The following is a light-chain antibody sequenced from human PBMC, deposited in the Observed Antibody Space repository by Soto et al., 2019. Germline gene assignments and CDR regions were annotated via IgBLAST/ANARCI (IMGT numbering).Light chain of an antibody. CDR3: QQYYDWPIT. CDR2: SAS. V-gene: IGKV3-15*01. CDR1: QSISSL. Sequence: EIVLTQSPATLSVSPGERATLSCRASQSISSLLAWYQQKPGQAPRLLIYSASTRASGIPVRFSGSGSGADFTLTISSLQSEDFAVYYCQQYYDWPITFGQGTRLDIK. J-gene: IGKJ5*01.